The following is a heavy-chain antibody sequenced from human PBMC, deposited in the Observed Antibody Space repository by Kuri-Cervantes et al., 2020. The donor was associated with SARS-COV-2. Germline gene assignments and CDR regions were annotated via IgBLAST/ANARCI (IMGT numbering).Heavy chain of an antibody. V-gene: IGHV4-34*01. CDR1: GGSFSGYY. J-gene: IGHJ4*02. CDR2: INHSGST. Sequence: SCAVYGGSFSGYYWSWIRQPPGKGLEWIGEINHSGSTNYNPSLKSRVNVSVDTSKNQFSLKLSSVTAADTAVYYCARGVVRGYSFDYWGRGTLVTVSS. D-gene: IGHD3-10*01. CDR3: ARGVVRGYSFDY.